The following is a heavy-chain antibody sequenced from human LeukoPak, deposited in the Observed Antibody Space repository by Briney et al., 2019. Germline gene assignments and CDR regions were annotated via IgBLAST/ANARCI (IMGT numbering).Heavy chain of an antibody. Sequence: GGSLRLSCAASGFTFSSYGMHWVRQAPGTGLEWVAFLRFDGSNKSYADSVKDRFTISRDNSKDTLYLQMSSLRAEDTAVYYCAKDGGSTSGRVDYWGQGTLVTVSS. CDR3: AKDGGSTSGRVDY. CDR1: GFTFSSYG. D-gene: IGHD2-2*01. V-gene: IGHV3-30*02. J-gene: IGHJ4*02. CDR2: LRFDGSNK.